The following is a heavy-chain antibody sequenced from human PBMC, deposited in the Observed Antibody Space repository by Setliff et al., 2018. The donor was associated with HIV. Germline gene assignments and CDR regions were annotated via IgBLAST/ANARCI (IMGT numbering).Heavy chain of an antibody. CDR3: ARVRLYNAALDY. D-gene: IGHD3-10*01. CDR2: IYSGSSSA. Sequence: GSLRLSCVTSGITFINAAMAWVRQAPGKGPEWISFIYSGSSSAVFADSVKGRFTISRDNSRNTLFLQMNSLRAEDTAVYYCARVRLYNAALDYWGQGTLVTVSS. V-gene: IGHV3-23*03. J-gene: IGHJ4*02. CDR1: GITFINAA.